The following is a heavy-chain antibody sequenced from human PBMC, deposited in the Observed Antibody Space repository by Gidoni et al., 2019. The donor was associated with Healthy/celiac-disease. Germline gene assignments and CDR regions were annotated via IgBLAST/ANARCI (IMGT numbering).Heavy chain of an antibody. CDR2: INQSGST. V-gene: IGHV4-34*01. CDR3: ARGRLLWFGEVSYYYYGMDV. CDR1: GGSFSGYY. D-gene: IGHD3-10*01. J-gene: IGHJ6*02. Sequence: QVQLQQWGAGLLKPSETLSLTCAVYGGSFSGYYWSWIRQPPGKGLEWIGEINQSGSTNYNPALKGRVTISVDTSKNQFSLKLSSVTAADTAVYYCARGRLLWFGEVSYYYYGMDVWGQGTTVTVSS.